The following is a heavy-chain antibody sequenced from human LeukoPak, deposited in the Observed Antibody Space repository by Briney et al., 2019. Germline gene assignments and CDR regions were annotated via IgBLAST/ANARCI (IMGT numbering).Heavy chain of an antibody. CDR2: FDPEDGET. J-gene: IGHJ3*02. D-gene: IGHD2-2*01. V-gene: IGHV1-24*01. CDR3: ALYCSSTSCPNAFDI. Sequence: ASVKVSCKLSGYTLTELSMHWVRQAPGKGLEWRGGFDPEDGETIYAQKFQGRVTMTEDTSTDTAYMELSSLRSEDTAVYYCALYCSSTSCPNAFDIWGQGTMVTVSS. CDR1: GYTLTELS.